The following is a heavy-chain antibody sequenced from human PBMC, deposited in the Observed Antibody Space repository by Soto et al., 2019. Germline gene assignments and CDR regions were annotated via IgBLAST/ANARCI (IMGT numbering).Heavy chain of an antibody. V-gene: IGHV1-2*02. Sequence: ASVKVSCNASGYIFTAYSMHWVRQAPGQGLEWVGWFNPNSGDTIYAQKFQGRVTLTGDTSISTAYMELYSLTSDDTAVYYCAREASAVISLDYWGQGTLVTVSS. CDR2: FNPNSGDT. CDR3: AREASAVISLDY. J-gene: IGHJ4*02. CDR1: GYIFTAYS. D-gene: IGHD6-19*01.